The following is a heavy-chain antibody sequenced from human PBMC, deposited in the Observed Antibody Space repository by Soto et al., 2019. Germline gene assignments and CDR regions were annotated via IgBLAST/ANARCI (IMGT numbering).Heavy chain of an antibody. J-gene: IGHJ4*02. CDR3: ARDDSHWSGKAFDY. Sequence: QVHLVQSGAEVKKPGSSVKVSCKASGGTFSSYAISWVRQAPGQGLAWMGGIIPIFGTANYAQKFQGRVTITADEPTSTAYMELSSLRSEDTAVYYCARDDSHWSGKAFDYWGQGTLVTVSS. CDR1: GGTFSSYA. D-gene: IGHD3-3*01. V-gene: IGHV1-69*12. CDR2: IIPIFGTA.